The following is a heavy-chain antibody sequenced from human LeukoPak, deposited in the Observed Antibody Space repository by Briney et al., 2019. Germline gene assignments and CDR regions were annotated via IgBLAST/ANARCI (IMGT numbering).Heavy chain of an antibody. CDR3: ARGGDFSASPTLY. CDR2: VYYSGST. D-gene: IGHD3-10*01. V-gene: IGHV4-59*01. CDR1: GGSIGLYY. Sequence: PSETLSLTCTVSGGSIGLYYWSWIRQSPGKGLEWIGDVYYSGSTNYNPSLKSRVTLSVDTSKNQFSLRMTSVTAADTAVYFCARGGDFSASPTLYWGQGTLVTVSS. J-gene: IGHJ4*02.